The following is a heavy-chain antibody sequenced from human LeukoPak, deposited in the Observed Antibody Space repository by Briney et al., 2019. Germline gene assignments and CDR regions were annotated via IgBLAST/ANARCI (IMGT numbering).Heavy chain of an antibody. CDR2: ISSGSTI. CDR3: ARMSWLLDY. J-gene: IGHJ4*02. D-gene: IGHD5-12*01. CDR1: GFTFSSYE. Sequence: GGSLRLSCAASGFTFSSYEMNWVRQAPGKGLEWVSYISSGSTIYYADSVKGRFTISRDNAKNSLYLQMNSLRAEDTAVYYCARMSWLLDYWGQGTLVTVSS. V-gene: IGHV3-48*03.